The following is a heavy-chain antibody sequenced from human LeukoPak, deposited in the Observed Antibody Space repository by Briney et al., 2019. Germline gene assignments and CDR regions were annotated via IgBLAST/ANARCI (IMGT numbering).Heavy chain of an antibody. CDR1: GFTFSSYW. V-gene: IGHV3-7*01. CDR2: INQDRSEK. D-gene: IGHD6-13*01. CDR3: ARHSSSWSYYYYYMDV. J-gene: IGHJ6*03. Sequence: GGSLRLSCAASGFTFSSYWMSWVRQAPGKGLEWVSNINQDRSEKYYVDSVKGRFTISRDNAKNSLYLQMNSLRAEDTAVYYCARHSSSWSYYYYYMDVWGKGTTVTVSS.